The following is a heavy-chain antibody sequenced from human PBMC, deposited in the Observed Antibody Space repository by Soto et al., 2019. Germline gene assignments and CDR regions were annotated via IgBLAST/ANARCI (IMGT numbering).Heavy chain of an antibody. Sequence: QVQLVQSGAEVKKPGSSVKVSCKAPGGTFSTYAISWVRQAPGQGLEWMGEVIPIFGTPKYAQKFQGRVTITADESTSTGYMELRSLRSEDTAVYYCARSQGGSSSLDIYYYYYYGMDVWGQGTTVTVSS. J-gene: IGHJ6*02. D-gene: IGHD2-15*01. CDR2: VIPIFGTP. CDR1: GGTFSTYA. V-gene: IGHV1-69*01. CDR3: ARSQGGSSSLDIYYYYYYGMDV.